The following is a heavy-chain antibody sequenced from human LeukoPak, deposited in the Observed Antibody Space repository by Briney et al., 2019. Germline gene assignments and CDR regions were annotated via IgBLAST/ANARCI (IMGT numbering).Heavy chain of an antibody. V-gene: IGHV4-59*08. Sequence: ETLSLTCTVSGGSISGYIWSWIRQPPGKGLEWIAYIYDNGNTNYNPSLKSRVTIALDTSKTQFSLRLNSVTAADTAVYYCVRLSVVSPHRYFDLWGRGTLVTVSS. D-gene: IGHD4-23*01. CDR2: IYDNGNT. CDR1: GGSISGYI. CDR3: VRLSVVSPHRYFDL. J-gene: IGHJ2*01.